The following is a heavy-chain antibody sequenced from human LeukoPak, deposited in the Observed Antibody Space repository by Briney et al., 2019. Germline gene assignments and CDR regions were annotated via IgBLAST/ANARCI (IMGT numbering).Heavy chain of an antibody. CDR2: ISAYNGNT. CDR3: ARDISRYFDWFFDDNWFDP. D-gene: IGHD3-9*01. CDR1: GYTFTSYG. V-gene: IGHV1-18*01. Sequence: ASVKVSCKASGYTFTSYGISWVRQAPGQGLEWMGWISAYNGNTNYAQKLQGRVTMTTDTSTSTAYMELRSLRSDDTAVYYCARDISRYFDWFFDDNWFDPWGQGTLVTVSS. J-gene: IGHJ5*02.